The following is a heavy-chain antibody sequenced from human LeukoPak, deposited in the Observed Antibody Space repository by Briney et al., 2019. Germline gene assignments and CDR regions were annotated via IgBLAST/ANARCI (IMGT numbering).Heavy chain of an antibody. J-gene: IGHJ6*02. D-gene: IGHD5-18*01. CDR1: GGSISSYY. V-gene: IGHV4-4*07. CDR3: ARGRGYGLYDYYYGMDV. Sequence: SETLSLTCTVSGGSISSYYWSWIRQPAGKGLEWIGRIYTSGSTNYNPSLKSRVTMSVDTSKNQFSLKLSSVTAADTAVYYCARGRGYGLYDYYYGMDVWGQGTTVTVSS. CDR2: IYTSGST.